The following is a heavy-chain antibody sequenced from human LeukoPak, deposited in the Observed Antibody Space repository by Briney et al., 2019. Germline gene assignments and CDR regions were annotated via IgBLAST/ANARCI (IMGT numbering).Heavy chain of an antibody. CDR1: GGSISSYY. D-gene: IGHD3-3*01. Sequence: SETLSLTCTVSGGSISSYYWSWIRQSPGKGLEWIGYIYYSGSTNYNPSLKSRVTISVDTSKNQFSLKLSSVTAADTAVYYCARGQYDFWSGYYPYYYYMDVWGKGTTVTVSS. J-gene: IGHJ6*03. CDR3: ARGQYDFWSGYYPYYYYMDV. V-gene: IGHV4-59*01. CDR2: IYYSGST.